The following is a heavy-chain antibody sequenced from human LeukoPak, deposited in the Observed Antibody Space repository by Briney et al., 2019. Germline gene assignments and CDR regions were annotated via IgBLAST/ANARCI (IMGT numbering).Heavy chain of an antibody. V-gene: IGHV4-39*06. Sequence: SETLSLTCTVSGGSISSSSYYWGWIRQPPGKGLEWIGSIYYSGSTYYNPSLKSRVTISVDTSKNQFPLKLSSVTAADTAVYYCAREVLRSSVSSLAAAGVRNLYYFDYWGQGTLVTVSS. CDR2: IYYSGST. CDR3: AREVLRSSVSSLAAAGVRNLYYFDY. J-gene: IGHJ4*02. CDR1: GGSISSSSYY. D-gene: IGHD6-13*01.